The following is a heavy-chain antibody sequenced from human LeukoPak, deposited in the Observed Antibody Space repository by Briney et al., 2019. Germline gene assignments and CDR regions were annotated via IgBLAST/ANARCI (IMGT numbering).Heavy chain of an antibody. J-gene: IGHJ5*02. Sequence: KPSETLSLTCTVSGGSISSSSYYWGWIRQPPGKGLEWIGSIYYSGSTYYNPSLKSRVTISVDTSKNQFSLKLSSVAAADTAVYYCARVGVIFVLGVQLWFRWFDPWGQGTLVTVSS. CDR1: GGSISSSSYY. D-gene: IGHD5-18*01. V-gene: IGHV4-39*07. CDR2: IYYSGST. CDR3: ARVGVIFVLGVQLWFRWFDP.